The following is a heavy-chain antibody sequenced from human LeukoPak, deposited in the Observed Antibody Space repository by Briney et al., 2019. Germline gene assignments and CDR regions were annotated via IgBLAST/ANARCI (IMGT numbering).Heavy chain of an antibody. CDR1: SGSISSSGYY. D-gene: IGHD3-10*01. J-gene: IGHJ4*02. V-gene: IGHV4-31*03. CDR3: ARNADMYYYVDN. Sequence: PSETLSLTCTVSSGSISSSGYYCSWIRQHPGNGLEWIGCIYYSGSTYYNPSLKSRVTISVDTSKNQFSLSLSSVTAADTAVYYCARNADMYYYVDNWGQGTLVTVSS. CDR2: IYYSGST.